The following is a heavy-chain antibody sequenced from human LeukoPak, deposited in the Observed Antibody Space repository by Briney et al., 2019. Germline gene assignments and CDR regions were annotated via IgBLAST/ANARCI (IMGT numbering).Heavy chain of an antibody. CDR1: GFTFDDYT. CDR3: AKDDHCTSTSCYFDY. D-gene: IGHD2-2*01. J-gene: IGHJ4*02. CDR2: ISWDGGST. Sequence: GGSLRLSCAASGFTFDDYTMHWVRQAPGKGLEWVSLISWDGGSTYYADSVKGRFTISRDNSKNTLYLQMNSLRAEDTAVYYCAKDDHCTSTSCYFDYWGQGTLVTVSS. V-gene: IGHV3-43*01.